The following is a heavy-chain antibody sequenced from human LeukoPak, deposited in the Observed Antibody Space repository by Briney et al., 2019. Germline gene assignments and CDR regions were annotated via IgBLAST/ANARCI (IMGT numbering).Heavy chain of an antibody. V-gene: IGHV4-34*01. J-gene: IGHJ6*02. D-gene: IGHD3-3*01. CDR3: ARGRFTIFGVVNYYYGMDV. CDR1: GGSFSGYY. Sequence: SETLSLTCAVYGGSFSGYYWSWIRQPPGKGLEWIGEINHSGSTNYNPSLKSRVTISVDTSKNQFSLKLSSVTAADTAVYYCARGRFTIFGVVNYYYGMDVWGQGTTVTVSS. CDR2: INHSGST.